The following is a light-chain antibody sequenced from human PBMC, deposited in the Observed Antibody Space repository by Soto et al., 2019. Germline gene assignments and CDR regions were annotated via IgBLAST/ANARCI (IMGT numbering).Light chain of an antibody. CDR3: HQRRNLLI. J-gene: IGKJ4*01. Sequence: DIVLTQSPATLSLSPGERATLSCRASQNVSTYLAWYQQKPGQGPRLLIYNASNRATGIPARFSGRGSGTDFSLTINSLEREDFAVYYCHQRRNLLIFGGGTKVDIK. V-gene: IGKV3-11*01. CDR2: NAS. CDR1: QNVSTY.